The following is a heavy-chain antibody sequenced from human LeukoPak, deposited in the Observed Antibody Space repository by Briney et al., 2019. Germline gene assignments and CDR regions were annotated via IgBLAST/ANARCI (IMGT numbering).Heavy chain of an antibody. J-gene: IGHJ4*02. V-gene: IGHV3-23*01. D-gene: IGHD6-13*01. CDR3: AKQSAGSAAWYSLHYDF. Sequence: GGSLRLSCAASGFTFSRHWMHWVRQVPGKGLEWVSSVDGGGGGTYYADSVKGRFTISRDNSKDTLYLQMNGLRAEDTAVYFCAKQSAGSAAWYSLHYDFWGQGTLVTVSS. CDR2: VDGGGGGT. CDR1: GFTFSRHW.